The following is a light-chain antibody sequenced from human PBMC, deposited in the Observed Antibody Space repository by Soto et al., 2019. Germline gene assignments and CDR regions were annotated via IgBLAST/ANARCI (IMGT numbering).Light chain of an antibody. CDR1: QSISSW. V-gene: IGKV1-5*03. J-gene: IGKJ3*01. CDR2: KAS. CDR3: QQYNSYSATFT. Sequence: DLQMTQSPSTLSASVGDRVTITCRASQSISSWLAWYQQKPGKAPKLLIYKASSLESGVPSRFSGSGSGTEFTLTISSLQPDDFATYYCQQYNSYSATFTFGPGTKVDIK.